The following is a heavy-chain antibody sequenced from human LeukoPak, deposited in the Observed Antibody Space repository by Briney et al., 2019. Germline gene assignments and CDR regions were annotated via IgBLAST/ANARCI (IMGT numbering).Heavy chain of an antibody. CDR3: ARGGSMVGATPHDAFDI. V-gene: IGHV4-34*01. Sequence: SETLSLTCAIYGGSFNTYYWSWIRQPPGMGLEWIGEINHSGSTNYNPSLKSRVTISVDKSKNQVSLRLSSVTAADTAVYYCARGGSMVGATPHDAFDIWGQGTVVTVS. CDR1: GGSFNTYY. D-gene: IGHD1-26*01. J-gene: IGHJ3*02. CDR2: INHSGST.